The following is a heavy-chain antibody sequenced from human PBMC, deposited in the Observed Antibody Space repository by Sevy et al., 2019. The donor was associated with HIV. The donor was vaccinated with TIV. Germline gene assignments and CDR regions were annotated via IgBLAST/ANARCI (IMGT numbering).Heavy chain of an antibody. Sequence: ASVKVSCKASGYTFTSYDINWVRQATGQGLEWMGWMNPNSGNTGYAQKFQGRVTMTRNSSIRTAYMELSSLRSEDTAVYYSARGRITIFGVAYQGYYYGMDVWGQGTTVTVSS. J-gene: IGHJ6*02. CDR2: MNPNSGNT. V-gene: IGHV1-8*01. CDR1: GYTFTSYD. D-gene: IGHD3-3*01. CDR3: ARGRITIFGVAYQGYYYGMDV.